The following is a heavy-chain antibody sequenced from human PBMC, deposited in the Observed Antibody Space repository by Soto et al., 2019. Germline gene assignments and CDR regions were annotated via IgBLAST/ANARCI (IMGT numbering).Heavy chain of an antibody. J-gene: IGHJ6*02. CDR3: ARATFFMVRGVITPPYGMDV. V-gene: IGHV3-7*05. CDR2: IKQDGSEK. D-gene: IGHD3-10*01. Sequence: TGGSLRLSCAASGFTFSSYWMSWVRQAPGKGLEWVANIKQDGSEKYYVDSVKGRFTISRDNAKNSLYLQMNSLRSDDTAVYYCARATFFMVRGVITPPYGMDVWGQGTTVTVSS. CDR1: GFTFSSYW.